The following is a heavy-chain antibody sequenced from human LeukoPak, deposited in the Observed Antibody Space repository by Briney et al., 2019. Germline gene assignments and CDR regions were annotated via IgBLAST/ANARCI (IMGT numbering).Heavy chain of an antibody. V-gene: IGHV3-48*01. Sequence: GGSLRLSCAASGFTFSSYSMNWVRQAPGKGLEWVSYISSSSSTIYYADSVKGRFTISRDNAKNSLYLQMNSLRAEDTAVYYCAREDYGGNAEAFDIWGQGTMVTVSS. D-gene: IGHD4-23*01. CDR2: ISSSSSTI. J-gene: IGHJ3*02. CDR1: GFTFSSYS. CDR3: AREDYGGNAEAFDI.